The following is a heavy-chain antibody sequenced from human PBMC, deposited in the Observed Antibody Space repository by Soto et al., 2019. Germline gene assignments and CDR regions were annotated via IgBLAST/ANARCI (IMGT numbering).Heavy chain of an antibody. CDR1: GGTFSSYA. J-gene: IGHJ4*02. CDR3: ARDLAYYDYVWGSYPSFDY. CDR2: IIPIFGTA. V-gene: IGHV1-69*13. Sequence: GASVKVSCKASGGTFSSYAISWVRQAPGQGLEWMGGIIPIFGTANYAQKFQGRVTITADESTSTAYMELSSLRSEDTAVYYCARDLAYYDYVWGSYPSFDYWGQGTLVTVPQ. D-gene: IGHD3-16*02.